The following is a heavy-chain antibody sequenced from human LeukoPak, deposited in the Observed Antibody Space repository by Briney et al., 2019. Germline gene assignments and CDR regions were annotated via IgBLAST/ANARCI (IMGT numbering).Heavy chain of an antibody. V-gene: IGHV1-18*01. J-gene: IGHJ5*02. CDR3: ARGYSGSYSGWFDP. Sequence: ASVKVSCKASGYTFTSYGISWVRQAPGQGLEWMGGISAYNGNTNYAQKLQGRVTMTTDTSTSTAYMELRSLRSDDTAVYYCARGYSGSYSGWFDPWGQGTLVTVSS. CDR1: GYTFTSYG. CDR2: ISAYNGNT. D-gene: IGHD1-26*01.